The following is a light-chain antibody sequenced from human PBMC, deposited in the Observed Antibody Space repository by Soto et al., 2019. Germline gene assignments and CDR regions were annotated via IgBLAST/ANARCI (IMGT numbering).Light chain of an antibody. J-gene: IGKJ5*01. V-gene: IGKV1-39*01. CDR3: QQSYRTPT. Sequence: DIQITQSPSSLSSSVRERFTITCRASQSITTYLNWYRQKPGKAPKLLIYAASSLQSGVPSRFSGSGSETEFTLSISSLQPEDFATYYCQQSYRTPTFGQGTRLEIK. CDR2: AAS. CDR1: QSITTY.